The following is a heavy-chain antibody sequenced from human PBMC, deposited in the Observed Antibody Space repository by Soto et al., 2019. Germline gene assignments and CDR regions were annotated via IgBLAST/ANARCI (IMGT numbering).Heavy chain of an antibody. CDR1: GGSISSSSYY. CDR3: ARLVVVPAAIEDTDWWFDP. D-gene: IGHD2-2*01. CDR2: IYYSGST. J-gene: IGHJ5*02. Sequence: SETLSLTCTVSGGSISSSSYYWGWIRQPPGKGLEWIGSIYYSGSTYYNPSLKSRVTISVDTSKNQFSLKLSSVTAADTAVYYCARLVVVPAAIEDTDWWFDPWGQGTLVTVSS. V-gene: IGHV4-39*01.